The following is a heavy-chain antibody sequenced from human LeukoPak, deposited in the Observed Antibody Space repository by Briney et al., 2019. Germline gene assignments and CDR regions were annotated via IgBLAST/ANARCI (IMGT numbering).Heavy chain of an antibody. CDR2: IYYSGST. Sequence: NPSETLSLTCTVSGGSISSSSYYWGWIRQPPGKGLEWIGSIYYSGSTYYNPSLKSRVTISVDTSKNQFSLKLSSVTAADTAVYYCARQGLVHAFDIWGQGTMVTVSS. CDR1: GGSISSSSYY. D-gene: IGHD1-26*01. CDR3: ARQGLVHAFDI. V-gene: IGHV4-39*01. J-gene: IGHJ3*02.